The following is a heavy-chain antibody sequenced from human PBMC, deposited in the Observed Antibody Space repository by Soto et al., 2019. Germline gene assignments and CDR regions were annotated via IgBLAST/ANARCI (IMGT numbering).Heavy chain of an antibody. Sequence: QVQLVESGGGVVQPGRSLRLSCAASGFTFTLYAMHWVRQAPGKGLEWVAVISYDGNNKYYADSVKGRFTISRDNSKXXXXXXXXXXXXXXXXXXXXXXXXXXXXXXXXDYWGQGTLVTVSS. CDR2: ISYDGNNK. CDR3: XXXXXXXXXXXXDY. V-gene: IGHV3-30-3*01. J-gene: IGHJ4*02. CDR1: GFTFTLYA.